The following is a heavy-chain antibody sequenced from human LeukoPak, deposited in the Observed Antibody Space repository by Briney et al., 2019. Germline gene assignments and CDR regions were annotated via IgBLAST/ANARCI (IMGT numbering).Heavy chain of an antibody. D-gene: IGHD2-15*01. V-gene: IGHV4-59*01. CDR2: IYYSGST. CDR1: GGSISSYY. CDR3: ARDTPGGFQH. J-gene: IGHJ1*01. Sequence: SETLSLTCTVSGGSISSYYWSWIRQPPGKGLEWIGYIYYSGSTNYNPSLKSRVTISVDTSKDQFSLKLSSVTAADTAVYYCARDTPGGFQHWGQGTLVTVSS.